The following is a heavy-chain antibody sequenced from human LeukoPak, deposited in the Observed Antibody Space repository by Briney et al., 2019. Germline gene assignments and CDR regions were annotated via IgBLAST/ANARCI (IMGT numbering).Heavy chain of an antibody. CDR1: GFTFSDYA. Sequence: PGGSLRLSCAASGFTFSDYAMTWVRQAAGKGLEWVSSISDTGRRTYYTDSAKGRFTISRDDSKKAVYLEMSTLRVEDTAIYFCGRHDSFIPFWGQGTLVTVSS. V-gene: IGHV3-23*01. CDR2: ISDTGRRT. J-gene: IGHJ4*02. CDR3: GRHDSFIPF. D-gene: IGHD3-16*02.